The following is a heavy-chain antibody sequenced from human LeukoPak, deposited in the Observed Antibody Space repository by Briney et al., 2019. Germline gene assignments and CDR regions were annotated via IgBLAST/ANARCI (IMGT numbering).Heavy chain of an antibody. D-gene: IGHD2-21*02. J-gene: IGHJ5*02. Sequence: SETLSLTCTVSGGSISSYYWSRIRQPPGKGLEWIGYIYYSGSTNYNPSLKSRVTISVDTSKNQFSLKLSSVTAADTAVYYCARDVPEYCGGDCYLGWFDPWGQGTLVTVSS. V-gene: IGHV4-59*01. CDR2: IYYSGST. CDR3: ARDVPEYCGGDCYLGWFDP. CDR1: GGSISSYY.